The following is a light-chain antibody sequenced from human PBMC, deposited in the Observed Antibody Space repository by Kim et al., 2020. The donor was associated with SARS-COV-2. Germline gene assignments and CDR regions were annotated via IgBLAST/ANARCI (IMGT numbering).Light chain of an antibody. J-gene: IGLJ2*01. V-gene: IGLV3-1*01. Sequence: SYELTQPPSVSVSPGQTASITCSGDKLGEKYACWYQQKPGQSPVLVISQDSKRPSGIPERFSGSNSGNTATLTISGTQAMDEADYFCQAWDSSTVVFGGGTQLTVL. CDR1: KLGEKY. CDR2: QDS. CDR3: QAWDSSTVV.